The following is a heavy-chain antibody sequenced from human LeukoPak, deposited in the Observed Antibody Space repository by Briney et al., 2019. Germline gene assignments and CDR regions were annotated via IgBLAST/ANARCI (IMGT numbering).Heavy chain of an antibody. V-gene: IGHV3-53*01. CDR3: AREGMHDSSGYYPIGGSYYFDH. CDR2: SYRGGAT. D-gene: IGHD3-22*01. Sequence: GGSLRLSCAASGFNVGSNYMSWVRQTPGKGLEWVSVSYRGGATYYADSVKGRFTLSRDNSKNTLYLQMNSLRVEDTAVYYCAREGMHDSSGYYPIGGSYYFDHWGQGTLVTVSS. J-gene: IGHJ4*02. CDR1: GFNVGSNY.